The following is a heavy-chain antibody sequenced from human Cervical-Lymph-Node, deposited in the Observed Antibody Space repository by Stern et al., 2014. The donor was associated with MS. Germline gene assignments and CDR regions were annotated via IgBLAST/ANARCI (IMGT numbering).Heavy chain of an antibody. CDR3: ARTKASTGDGMDV. V-gene: IGHV2-70*13. Sequence: QVTLRESGPALVKPTQTLTLTCTFSGFSLRTNKMCVTWIRQPPGEALEWLALIDWEDDKYYSKFLRSRLTISKDTSKNQVVLKMTNMDPADTGTYYCARTKASTGDGMDVWGQGTAVTVSS. D-gene: IGHD2-2*01. CDR2: IDWEDDK. CDR1: GFSLRTNKMC. J-gene: IGHJ6*02.